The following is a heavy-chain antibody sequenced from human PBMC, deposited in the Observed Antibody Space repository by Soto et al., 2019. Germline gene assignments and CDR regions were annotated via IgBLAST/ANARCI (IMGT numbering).Heavy chain of an antibody. CDR1: GFTVSSSY. CDR3: AKDLGPLKLLNYVFYGLDV. D-gene: IGHD2-21*02. J-gene: IGHJ6*02. Sequence: PGGSLRLSCNASGFTVSSSYMSWVRQAPGMGLEWVAVIESGGTAHYADSVKGRFTISRDNPNNIIYLQLHTLRAEDTAVYYCAKDLGPLKLLNYVFYGLDVWGQGPTVTVSS. V-gene: IGHV3-53*01. CDR2: IESGGTA.